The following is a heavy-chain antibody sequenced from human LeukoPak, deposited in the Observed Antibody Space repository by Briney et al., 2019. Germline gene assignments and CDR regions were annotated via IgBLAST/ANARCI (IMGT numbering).Heavy chain of an antibody. D-gene: IGHD2-15*01. CDR3: ARCYYYYYYIDV. V-gene: IGHV4-59*01. Sequence: PSETLSLTCTVSGGSLSSYYWSWIRQPPGKGLEWIGYIYYSGSTNYNPSLKSRVTISVDTSKNQFSLKLSSVTAADTAVYYCARCYYYYYYIDVWGKGTTVTVSS. CDR1: GGSLSSYY. J-gene: IGHJ6*03. CDR2: IYYSGST.